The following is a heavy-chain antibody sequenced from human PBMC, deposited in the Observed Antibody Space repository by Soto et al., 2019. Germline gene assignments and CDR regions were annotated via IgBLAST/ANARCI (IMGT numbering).Heavy chain of an antibody. D-gene: IGHD2-2*01. J-gene: IGHJ6*02. Sequence: SVKVSCKASGYTFTSYTISWVRQAPGQGLEWMGRIIPILGIANYAQKFQGRVTITADKSTSTAYMELSSLRSEDTAVYYCAGREWQVRYCSSTSCPDMDVWGQGTTVTVSS. V-gene: IGHV1-69*02. CDR3: AGREWQVRYCSSTSCPDMDV. CDR1: GYTFTSYT. CDR2: IIPILGIA.